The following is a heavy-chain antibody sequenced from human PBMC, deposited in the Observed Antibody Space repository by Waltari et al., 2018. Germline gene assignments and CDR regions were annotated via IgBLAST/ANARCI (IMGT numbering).Heavy chain of an antibody. J-gene: IGHJ4*02. D-gene: IGHD4-17*01. CDR1: GFAFSSYA. CDR3: AKGDDFGEYGEYFFDY. V-gene: IGHV3-23*01. Sequence: EVELLASGGGLVQPGGSLRLSCAASGFAFSSYAMSWVRHAPGRGLEWGSGISASGSTTQYSDSVSGRLTISRDNSNSVLYLQMTTLRAEDTALYYCAKGDDFGEYGEYFFDYWGKGALVTVSS. CDR2: ISASGSTT.